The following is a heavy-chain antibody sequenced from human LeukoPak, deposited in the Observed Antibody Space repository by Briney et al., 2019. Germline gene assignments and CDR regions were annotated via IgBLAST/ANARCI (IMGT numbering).Heavy chain of an antibody. J-gene: IGHJ4*02. D-gene: IGHD3-22*01. CDR1: GYTFTGYY. CDR3: ARDTMGYYDSSGYYPSFDY. V-gene: IGHV1-2*02. CDR2: INPDSGDT. Sequence: ASVKVSCKTSGYTFTGYYIHWVRQAPGQGLEWMGWINPDSGDTDYAQKFQGRFTMTGDTSISTAYMELSRLRSDDTAVYYCARDTMGYYDSSGYYPSFDYWGQGTLVTVSS.